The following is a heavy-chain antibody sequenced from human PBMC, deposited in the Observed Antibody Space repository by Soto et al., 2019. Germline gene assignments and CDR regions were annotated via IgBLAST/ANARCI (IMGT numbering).Heavy chain of an antibody. CDR3: ARGSMYCSGGSCYYAGYYYYYMDV. J-gene: IGHJ6*03. CDR1: GDSIRGGGHY. V-gene: IGHV4-34*01. D-gene: IGHD2-15*01. Sequence: PSETLSLTCTVSGDSIRGGGHYWSWIRQPPGKGLEWIGEINHSGSTNYNPSLKSRVTISVDTSKNQFSLKLSSVTAADTAVYYCARGSMYCSGGSCYYAGYYYYYMDVWGKGTTVTVSS. CDR2: INHSGST.